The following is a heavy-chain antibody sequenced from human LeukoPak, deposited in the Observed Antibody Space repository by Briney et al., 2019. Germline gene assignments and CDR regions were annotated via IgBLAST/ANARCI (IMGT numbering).Heavy chain of an antibody. D-gene: IGHD2-2*01. Sequence: SETLSLTCTLSGGSINTFSWSWIRQPPGKGLEWVGYIFYTGITNYNPSLQSRVTLSVDTSKNQFSLKLTSVTAADTAVYYCARAEALPAAIGYSWFDPWGQGILVTVSS. CDR1: GGSINTFS. V-gene: IGHV4-59*01. J-gene: IGHJ5*02. CDR2: IFYTGIT. CDR3: ARAEALPAAIGYSWFDP.